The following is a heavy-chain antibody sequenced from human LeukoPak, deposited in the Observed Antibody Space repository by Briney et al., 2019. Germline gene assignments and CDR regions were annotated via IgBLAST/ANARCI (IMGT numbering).Heavy chain of an antibody. V-gene: IGHV1-2*02. CDR1: GYSFTGYY. J-gene: IGHJ5*02. D-gene: IGHD4-17*01. CDR2: INPNTGGT. CDR3: ARDRVTTVTMAWFDP. Sequence: ASVKVSCKAPGYSFTGYYIHWVRQAPGQGLEWMGWINPNTGGTNYAQKFQGRVTMTRDTSISTAYMELSRLRSDDTAVYYCARDRVTTVTMAWFDPWGQGTLVTVSS.